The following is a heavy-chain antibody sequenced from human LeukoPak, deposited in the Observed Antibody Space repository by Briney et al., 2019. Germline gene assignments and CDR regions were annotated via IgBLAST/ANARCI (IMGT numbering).Heavy chain of an antibody. Sequence: PSETLSLTCAVYGGSFSGYYWSWIRQPPGKGLEWIGEINHSGSTNYNPSLKSRVTISVDTSKNQFSLKLSSVTAADTAVYYCAKDYNWGPYYFDYWGQGTLVTVSS. CDR1: GGSFSGYY. CDR3: AKDYNWGPYYFDY. J-gene: IGHJ4*02. CDR2: INHSGST. V-gene: IGHV4-34*01. D-gene: IGHD1-1*01.